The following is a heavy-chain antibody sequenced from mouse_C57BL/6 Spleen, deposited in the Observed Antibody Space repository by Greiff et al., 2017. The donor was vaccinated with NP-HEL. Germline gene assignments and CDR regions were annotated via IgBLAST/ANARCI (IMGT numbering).Heavy chain of an antibody. CDR3: AREYDGYLYYFDY. V-gene: IGHV1-26*01. CDR2: INPNNGGT. Sequence: EVQLQQSGPELVKPGASVKISCKASGYTFTDYYMNWVKQSHGKSLEWIGDINPNNGGTSYNQKFKGKATLTVDKSSSTAYMELRSLTSEDSAVYYCAREYDGYLYYFDYWGQGTTLTVSS. J-gene: IGHJ2*01. D-gene: IGHD2-3*01. CDR1: GYTFTDYY.